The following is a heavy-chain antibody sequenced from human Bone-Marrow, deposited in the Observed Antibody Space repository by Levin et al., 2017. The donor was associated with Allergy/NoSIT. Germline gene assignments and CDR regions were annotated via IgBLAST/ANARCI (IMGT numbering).Heavy chain of an antibody. Sequence: GESLKISCKASGYTFTGYYMHWVRQAPGQGLEWMGWINPNSGGTNYAQKFQGRVTMTRDTSISTAYMELSRLRSDDTAVYYCAREVGIQPRPDAFDIWGQGTMVTVSS. CDR3: AREVGIQPRPDAFDI. D-gene: IGHD5-18*01. CDR2: INPNSGGT. V-gene: IGHV1-2*02. CDR1: GYTFTGYY. J-gene: IGHJ3*02.